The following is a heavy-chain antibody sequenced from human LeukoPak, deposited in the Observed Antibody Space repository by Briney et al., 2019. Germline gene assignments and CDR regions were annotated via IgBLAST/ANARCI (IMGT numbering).Heavy chain of an antibody. J-gene: IGHJ4*02. D-gene: IGHD1-26*01. CDR2: INPNSGGT. Sequence: ASVKVSCKASGYTFTGYYMHWVRQAPGQGLEWMGWINPNSGGTNYAQKFQGRVTMTRDTSISTAYMELSRLRSDDTAVYYCASTPFGGSYGRYYFDYWGQGTLVTVSS. CDR1: GYTFTGYY. V-gene: IGHV1-2*02. CDR3: ASTPFGGSYGRYYFDY.